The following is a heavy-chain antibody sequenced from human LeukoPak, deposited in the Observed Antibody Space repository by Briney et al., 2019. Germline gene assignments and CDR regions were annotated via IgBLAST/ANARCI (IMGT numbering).Heavy chain of an antibody. Sequence: QSGGSLRLSCAASGFTFSSYWMSWVRQAPGKGLEWVANIKQDGSEKYYVDSVKGRFTISRDNAKNSLYLQMNSLRAEDTAVYYCARDGGVHYDFWSGYYTGDYYYYMDVWGKGTRSPSP. CDR1: GFTFSSYW. J-gene: IGHJ6*03. V-gene: IGHV3-7*01. CDR3: ARDGGVHYDFWSGYYTGDYYYYMDV. D-gene: IGHD3-3*01. CDR2: IKQDGSEK.